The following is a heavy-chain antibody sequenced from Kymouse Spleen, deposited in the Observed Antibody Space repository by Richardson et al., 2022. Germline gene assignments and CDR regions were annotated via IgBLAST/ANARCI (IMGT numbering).Heavy chain of an antibody. CDR3: AKGSIAAWGWFDP. Sequence: QVQLQQWGAGLLKPSETLSLTCAVYGGSFSGYYWSWIRQPPGKGLEWIGEINHSGSTNYNPSLKSRVTISVDTSKNQFSLKLSSVTAADTAVYYCAKGSIAAWGWFDPWGQGTLVTVSS. CDR1: GGSFSGYY. D-gene: IGHD6-6*01. J-gene: IGHJ5*02. CDR2: INHSGST. V-gene: IGHV4-34*01.